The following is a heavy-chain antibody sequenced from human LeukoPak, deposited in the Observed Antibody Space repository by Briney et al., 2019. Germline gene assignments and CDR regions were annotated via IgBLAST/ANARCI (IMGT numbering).Heavy chain of an antibody. CDR3: ARSHHYYDSSGSIDY. CDR1: GGSISSYY. V-gene: IGHV4-59*01. CDR2: IYYSGST. Sequence: PSETLSLTCTVSGGSISSYYWSWIRQPPGEGLEWIGYIYYSGSTNYNPSLKSRVTISVDTSKNQFSLKLSSVTAADTAVYYCARSHHYYDSSGSIDYWGQGTLVTVSS. J-gene: IGHJ4*02. D-gene: IGHD3-22*01.